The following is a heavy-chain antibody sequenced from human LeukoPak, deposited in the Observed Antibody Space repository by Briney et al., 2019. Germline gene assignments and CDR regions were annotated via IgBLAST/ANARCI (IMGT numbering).Heavy chain of an antibody. CDR1: GGSISSYY. J-gene: IGHJ4*02. CDR2: IYYSGST. CDR3: ARAGIVGATLIDY. D-gene: IGHD1-26*01. V-gene: IGHV4-59*01. Sequence: PSETLSLTCTASGGSISSYYWSWIWQPPGKGLEWIGYIYYSGSTNYNPSLKSRVTISVDTSKNQFSLKLSSVTAADTAVYYCARAGIVGATLIDYWGQGTLVTVSS.